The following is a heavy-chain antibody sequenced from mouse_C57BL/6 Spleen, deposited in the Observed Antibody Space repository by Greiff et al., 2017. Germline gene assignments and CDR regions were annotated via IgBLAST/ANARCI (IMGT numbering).Heavy chain of an antibody. CDR2: IYPGSGST. V-gene: IGHV1-55*01. Sequence: VQLQQPGAELVKPGASVKMSCKASGYTFTSYWITWVKQRPGQGLEWIGDIYPGSGSTNYNEKFKSKATLTVDTSSSTAYMQLSSLTSEDSAVYYCARGGIYYDYDEEYYYAMDYWGQGTSVTVSS. D-gene: IGHD2-4*01. J-gene: IGHJ4*01. CDR1: GYTFTSYW. CDR3: ARGGIYYDYDEEYYYAMDY.